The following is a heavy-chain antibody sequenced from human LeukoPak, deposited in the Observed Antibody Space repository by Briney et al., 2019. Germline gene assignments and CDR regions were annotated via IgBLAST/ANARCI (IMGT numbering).Heavy chain of an antibody. V-gene: IGHV3-30*03. CDR1: GFTFSSYG. D-gene: IGHD6-13*01. CDR2: ISYDGSNK. CDR3: ARDRDIAAAGLFDY. Sequence: PGGSLRLSCAASGFTFSSYGMHWVRQAPGKGLEWVAVISYDGSNKYYADSVKGRFTISRDNSKNSLYLQMNSLRAEDTALYYCARDRDIAAAGLFDYWGQGTLVTVSS. J-gene: IGHJ4*02.